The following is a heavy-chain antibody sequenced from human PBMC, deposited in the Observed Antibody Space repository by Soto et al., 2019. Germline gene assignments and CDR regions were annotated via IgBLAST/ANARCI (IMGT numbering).Heavy chain of an antibody. V-gene: IGHV1-3*01. CDR2: INAGNGNT. J-gene: IGHJ6*02. D-gene: IGHD4-4*01. CDR3: ASSYSNYALIDYYYYGMDV. Sequence: GASVKVSCKASGCTFTSYAMHWVRQAPGQRLEWMGWINAGNGNTKYSQKFQGRVTITRDTSASTAYMELSSLRSEDTAVYYCASSYSNYALIDYYYYGMDVWGQGTTVTVSS. CDR1: GCTFTSYA.